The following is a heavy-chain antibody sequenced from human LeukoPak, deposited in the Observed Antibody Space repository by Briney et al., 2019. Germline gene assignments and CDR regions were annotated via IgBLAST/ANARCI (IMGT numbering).Heavy chain of an antibody. Sequence: ASVKVSCKASGYTFTGYYMHWVRQAPGQGLEWMGWINPNSGGTNYAQKFQGRVTMTRDTSISTAYMELSRLRPDDTAVYYCARDNSSSWYSTEYYYYYMDVWGKGTTVTVSS. J-gene: IGHJ6*03. CDR1: GYTFTGYY. CDR3: ARDNSSSWYSTEYYYYYMDV. CDR2: INPNSGGT. D-gene: IGHD6-13*01. V-gene: IGHV1-2*02.